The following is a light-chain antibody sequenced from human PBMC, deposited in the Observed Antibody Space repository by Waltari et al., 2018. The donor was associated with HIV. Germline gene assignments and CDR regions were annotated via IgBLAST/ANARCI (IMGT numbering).Light chain of an antibody. CDR3: QLYYDGAWV. J-gene: IGLJ3*02. CDR2: STN. Sequence: QTVVTQELSLTVSPGGTVTLTCASSTGAVSSAYYPNWFRLKPGQAPRAPIYSTNYKHSWTPVRFSGSLLGGKAALTLSGVQPEDEAEYYCQLYYDGAWVFGGGTKLTVL. CDR1: TGAVSSAYY. V-gene: IGLV7-43*01.